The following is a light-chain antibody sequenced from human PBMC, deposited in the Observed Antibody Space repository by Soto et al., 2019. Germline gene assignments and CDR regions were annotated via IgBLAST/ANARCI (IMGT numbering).Light chain of an antibody. CDR1: SSDVGGYNY. V-gene: IGLV2-14*01. J-gene: IGLJ3*02. Sequence: QSAGAQPASVSLSPGQSITISCTGTSSDVGGYNYVSWYPQHPGKAPKFIIYEVSNRPSGVSNRFSGSKSGNTASLTISGLQEEDEADYYCSSFTSSTTLVFGGGTKSPS. CDR2: EVS. CDR3: SSFTSSTTLV.